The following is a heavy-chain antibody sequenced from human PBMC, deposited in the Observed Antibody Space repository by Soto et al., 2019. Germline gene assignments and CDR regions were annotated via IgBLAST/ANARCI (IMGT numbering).Heavy chain of an antibody. D-gene: IGHD2-21*02. V-gene: IGHV1-46*01. Sequence: QVQLVQSGAEVKKPGASVKVSCKASGDTFTDYYIHWVRQAPGQGLEWMGTVNPSGGHTTYAQNFLGRMTMTRDTSTSTLYMELTSLTSEDTAVYYCARGGHVVVVTAALDYWGQGTLGTVSS. CDR2: VNPSGGHT. CDR1: GDTFTDYY. J-gene: IGHJ4*02. CDR3: ARGGHVVVVTAALDY.